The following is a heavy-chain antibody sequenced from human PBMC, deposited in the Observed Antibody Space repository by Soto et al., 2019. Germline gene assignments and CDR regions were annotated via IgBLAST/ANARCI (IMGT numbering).Heavy chain of an antibody. CDR1: GFTLSVHY. D-gene: IGHD3-22*01. CDR3: VRATYFSDSSGYTRCLDY. J-gene: IGHJ4*02. CDR2: SRDKPQGYST. Sequence: VGYLRLSCEGPGFTLSVHYIHWVLQAPVQVPSWVGRSRDKPQGYSTAYAASVKGRFTTSRDESKNSAYLQMNSLKTEDTAVYYCVRATYFSDSSGYTRCLDYWGQGTLVAVSS. V-gene: IGHV3-72*01.